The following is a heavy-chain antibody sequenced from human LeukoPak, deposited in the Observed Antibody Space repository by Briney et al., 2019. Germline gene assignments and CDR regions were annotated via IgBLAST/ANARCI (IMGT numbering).Heavy chain of an antibody. V-gene: IGHV5-51*01. Sequence: GKSLKISCKGSGYSFTSYWIGWVRQMPGKGLEWMGIIYPGDSDTRYSPSFQGQVTISADESISTAYLQWSSLKASDTAMYYCARREVDYYYGMDVWGQGTTVTVSS. CDR3: ARREVDYYYGMDV. CDR1: GYSFTSYW. CDR2: IYPGDSDT. J-gene: IGHJ6*02.